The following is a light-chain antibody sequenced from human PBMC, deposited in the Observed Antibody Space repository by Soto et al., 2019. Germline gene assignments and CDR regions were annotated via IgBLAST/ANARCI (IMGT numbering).Light chain of an antibody. V-gene: IGKV3-20*01. CDR2: GAS. CDR1: QSVSSSY. CDR3: KQYGSSPLT. J-gene: IGKJ4*01. Sequence: IVLTQSPGTLSLSPGERGTLSCIASQSVSSSYLAWYQQKPGQAHRLLIYGASSRATGIPDRFSGSGSGTDFTLTIRRMEPEDFAVYYCKQYGSSPLTFGGGTKVDLK.